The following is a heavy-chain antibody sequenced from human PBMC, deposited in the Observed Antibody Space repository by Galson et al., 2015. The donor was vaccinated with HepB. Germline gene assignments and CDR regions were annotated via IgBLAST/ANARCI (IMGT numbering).Heavy chain of an antibody. CDR3: ATTEYYYDSSGYSHYGMDV. D-gene: IGHD3-22*01. V-gene: IGHV1-18*01. CDR2: ISAYNGNT. J-gene: IGHJ6*02. CDR1: GYTFNSYG. Sequence: SVKVSCKASGYTFNSYGISWVRQAPGQGLEYMGWISAYNGNTNYTQKVQGRVTMTTDTSTSTAYMELRSLRSDDTAVYYCATTEYYYDSSGYSHYGMDVWGQGTTVTVSS.